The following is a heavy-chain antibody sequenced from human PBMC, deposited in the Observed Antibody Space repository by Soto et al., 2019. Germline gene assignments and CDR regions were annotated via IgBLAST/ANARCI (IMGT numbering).Heavy chain of an antibody. CDR3: AKEVHPMVRGQYGMDV. CDR1: EFAYLGCG. D-gene: IGHD3-10*01. V-gene: IGHV3-30*18. CDR2: ISYDGSNK. Sequence: PGGSVRHTVVAGEFAYLGCGRIRNQKAQGRGLEWVAVISYDGSNKYYADSVKGRFTISRDSSKNTLYLQMNSLRAEDTAVYYCAKEVHPMVRGQYGMDVWGQGTTVTVSS. J-gene: IGHJ6*02.